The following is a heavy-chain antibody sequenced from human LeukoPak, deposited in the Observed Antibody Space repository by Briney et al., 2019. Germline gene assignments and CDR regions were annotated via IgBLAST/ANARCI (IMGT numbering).Heavy chain of an antibody. J-gene: IGHJ4*02. Sequence: ASVKVSCKASGYTFTSYYMHWVRQAPGQGLEWMGIINPSGGSTSYAQKFQGRVTMTRDMSTSTVYMELNSLRAEDTAFYYCAINGGGDSGYGNFDYWGQGTLVTVSS. D-gene: IGHD5-12*01. CDR3: AINGGGDSGYGNFDY. CDR2: INPSGGST. CDR1: GYTFTSYY. V-gene: IGHV1-46*03.